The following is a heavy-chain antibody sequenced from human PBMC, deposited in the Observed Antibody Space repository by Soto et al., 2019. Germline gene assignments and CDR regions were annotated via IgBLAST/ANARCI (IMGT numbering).Heavy chain of an antibody. D-gene: IGHD3-10*01. J-gene: IGHJ4*02. CDR2: ISYDGSNK. V-gene: IGHV3-30*18. Sequence: GGSLRLSCAASGFTFSSYGMHWVRQAPGKGLEWVAVISYDGSNKYYADSVKGRFTISRDNSKNTLYLQMNSLRAEDTAVYYCAKDRVEYYGSGSPEIDYWGQGTLVTVSS. CDR3: AKDRVEYYGSGSPEIDY. CDR1: GFTFSSYG.